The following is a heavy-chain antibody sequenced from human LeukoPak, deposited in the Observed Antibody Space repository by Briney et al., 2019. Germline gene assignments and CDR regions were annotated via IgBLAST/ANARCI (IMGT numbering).Heavy chain of an antibody. CDR2: MNPNLGNT. Sequence: ASVKVSCKASGYTFTSYDINWVRQATGQGLEWMGWMNPNLGNTGYAQKFQGRVTMTRNTSISTAYMELSSLRSEDTAVYYCARGGYSYGLVDYWGQGTLVTVSS. J-gene: IGHJ4*02. CDR3: ARGGYSYGLVDY. D-gene: IGHD5-18*01. CDR1: GYTFTSYD. V-gene: IGHV1-8*01.